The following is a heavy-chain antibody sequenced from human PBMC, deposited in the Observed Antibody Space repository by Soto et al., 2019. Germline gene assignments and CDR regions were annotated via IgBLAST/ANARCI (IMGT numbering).Heavy chain of an antibody. CDR1: GFTFSMFS. CDR3: VHPRSTVQIPPT. J-gene: IGHJ5*02. D-gene: IGHD4-17*01. CDR2: ISSNGDST. Sequence: GGSLRLSCSASGFTFSMFSMRWVRQAPGKGLEYVSGISSNGDSTYYADSVKGRFTISRDNSRNTLYLQMSSLRAVDTAVYYCVHPRSTVQIPPTWGQGTLVTVSS. V-gene: IGHV3-64D*06.